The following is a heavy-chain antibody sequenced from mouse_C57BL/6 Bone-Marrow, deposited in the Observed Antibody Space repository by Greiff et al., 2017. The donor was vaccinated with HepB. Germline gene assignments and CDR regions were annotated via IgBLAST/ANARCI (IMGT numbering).Heavy chain of an antibody. V-gene: IGHV1-19*01. J-gene: IGHJ1*03. D-gene: IGHD1-1*01. CDR1: GYTFTDYY. Sequence: EVKLKQSGPVLVKPGASVKMSCKASGYTFTDYYMNWVKQSHGKSLEWIGVINPYNGGTSYNQKFKGKATLTVDKSSSTAYMELNSLTSEDSAVFYCARRGDYGSSYWYFDVWGTGTTVTVSS. CDR3: ARRGDYGSSYWYFDV. CDR2: INPYNGGT.